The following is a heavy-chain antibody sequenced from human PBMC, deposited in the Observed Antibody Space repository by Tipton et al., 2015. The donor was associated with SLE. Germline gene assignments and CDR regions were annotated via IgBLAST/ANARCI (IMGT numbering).Heavy chain of an antibody. D-gene: IGHD3-3*01. Sequence: TLSLTCTVSGGSISSLYWSWIRQPPGKGLEWIGEINHSATTNHNPSLKSRVTISVDTSKKQVSLKLSSVTAADTAVYYCARYGIRSGKDIWGQGTMVTVSS. V-gene: IGHV4-34*01. CDR2: INHSATT. J-gene: IGHJ3*02. CDR3: ARYGIRSGKDI. CDR1: GGSISSLY.